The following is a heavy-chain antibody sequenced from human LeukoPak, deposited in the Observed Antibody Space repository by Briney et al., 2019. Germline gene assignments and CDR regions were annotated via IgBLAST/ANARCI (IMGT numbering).Heavy chain of an antibody. D-gene: IGHD2-2*03. CDR3: ARDKLDIVVVPAASFFD. J-gene: IGHJ4*02. V-gene: IGHV1-18*01. Sequence: ASVKVSCKASGYTFTSYGISWVRQAPGQGLEWMGWISAYNGNTNYAQKLQGRVTMTTDTSTSTAYMELRSLRSDDTAVYYCARDKLDIVVVPAASFFDWGQGTLDTVPS. CDR1: GYTFTSYG. CDR2: ISAYNGNT.